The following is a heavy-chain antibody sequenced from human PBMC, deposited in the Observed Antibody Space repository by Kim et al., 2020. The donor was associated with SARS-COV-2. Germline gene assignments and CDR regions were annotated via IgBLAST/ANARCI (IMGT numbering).Heavy chain of an antibody. D-gene: IGHD4-4*01. CDR1: GFTFSNYW. V-gene: IGHV3-74*01. J-gene: IGHJ6*02. CDR3: AREPPPDDYSNYEPLLHYYYDYGMDV. CDR2: INSDGSST. Sequence: GGSLRLSCAASGFTFSNYWIHWVRQAPGKGLVWVSRINSDGSSTSYADSVKGRFTISRDNAKNTLYLQMNSLRAEDTAVYYCAREPPPDDYSNYEPLLHYYYDYGMDVWGQGTTVTVSS.